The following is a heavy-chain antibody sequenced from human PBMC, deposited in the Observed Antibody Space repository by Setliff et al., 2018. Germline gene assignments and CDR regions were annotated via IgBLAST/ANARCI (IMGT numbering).Heavy chain of an antibody. V-gene: IGHV3-15*01. D-gene: IGHD2-15*01. CDR2: IKSSLEGATS. CDR1: GITFKNAW. J-gene: IGHJ4*02. CDR3: ARFACNGGSCYLSASDH. Sequence: PGGSLRLSCSVSGITFKNAWMTWVRQAPGKGPEWVGRIKSSLEGATSDYGAPAKGRFTISRDDSKNMIFLHMNNLRAEDTAMYYCARFACNGGSCYLSASDHWGQGALVTVSS.